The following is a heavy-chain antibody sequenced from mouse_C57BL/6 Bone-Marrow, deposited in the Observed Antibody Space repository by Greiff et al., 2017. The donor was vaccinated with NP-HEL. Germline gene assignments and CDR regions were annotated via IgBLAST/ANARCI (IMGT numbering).Heavy chain of an antibody. CDR1: GYTFTDYY. CDR2: IYPGSGNT. CDR3: ARYHCGSSYGYFDV. J-gene: IGHJ1*03. D-gene: IGHD1-1*01. V-gene: IGHV1-76*01. Sequence: QVQLKESGAELVRPGASVKLSCKASGYTFTDYYINWVKQRPGQGLEWIARIYPGSGNTYYNEKFKGKATLTAEKSSSTAYMQLSSLTSEDSAVYFCARYHCGSSYGYFDVWGTGTTVTVSS.